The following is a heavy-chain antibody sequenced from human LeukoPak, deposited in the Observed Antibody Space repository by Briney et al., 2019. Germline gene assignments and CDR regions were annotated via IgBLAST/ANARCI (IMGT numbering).Heavy chain of an antibody. CDR1: GGSISRGSYY. J-gene: IGHJ5*02. Sequence: PSQTLSLTCTVSGGSISRGSYYWSWIRQPAGKGLEWIGRIYTSGSTNYNPSLKSRVTISVDTSKNQFSLKLSSVTAADTAVYYCARGTSSWYAYNWFDPWGQGTLVTVSS. CDR3: ARGTSSWYAYNWFDP. CDR2: IYTSGST. D-gene: IGHD6-13*01. V-gene: IGHV4-61*02.